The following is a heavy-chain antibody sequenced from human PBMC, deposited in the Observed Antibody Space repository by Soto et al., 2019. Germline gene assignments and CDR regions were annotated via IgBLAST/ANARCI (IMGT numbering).Heavy chain of an antibody. CDR2: ISYDGSNK. Sequence: VGSLRLSCAASGFTFSSYAMHWVRQAPGKGLEWVAVISYDGSNKYYADSVKGRFTISRDNSKNTLYLQMNSLRAEDTAVYYCARDSLRWSGSYDVNYWGQGTLVTVSS. J-gene: IGHJ4*02. CDR3: ARDSLRWSGSYDVNY. CDR1: GFTFSSYA. D-gene: IGHD1-26*01. V-gene: IGHV3-30-3*01.